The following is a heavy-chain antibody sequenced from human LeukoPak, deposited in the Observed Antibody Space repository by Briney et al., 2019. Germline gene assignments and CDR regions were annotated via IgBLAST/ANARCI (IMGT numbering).Heavy chain of an antibody. CDR2: ISYSGST. J-gene: IGHJ4*02. V-gene: IGHV4-39*01. D-gene: IGHD3-9*01. Sequence: SETLSLTCTVSGGSISSSSYYWGWIRQPPGKGLEWIGSISYSGSTYYNPSLKSRVTISVDTSKNQFSLKLSSVTAADTAVYYCARHYPVLRYFDWLSGVFDYWGQGTLVTVSS. CDR1: GGSISSSSYY. CDR3: ARHYPVLRYFDWLSGVFDY.